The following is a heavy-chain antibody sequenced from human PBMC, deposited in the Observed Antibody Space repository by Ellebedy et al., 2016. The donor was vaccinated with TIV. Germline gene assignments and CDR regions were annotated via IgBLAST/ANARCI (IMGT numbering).Heavy chain of an antibody. CDR3: AKFQGGTFDV. CDR2: INGGGGNS. J-gene: IGHJ3*01. Sequence: PGGSLRLSCVASGFTSNMFALSWVRQAPGKGLEWVSAINGGGGNSYNADSVEGRFTISRDNSKHTVYLQMNSLRVEDTAVYYCAKFQGGTFDVWGQGTMVTVSS. V-gene: IGHV3-23*01. CDR1: GFTSNMFA.